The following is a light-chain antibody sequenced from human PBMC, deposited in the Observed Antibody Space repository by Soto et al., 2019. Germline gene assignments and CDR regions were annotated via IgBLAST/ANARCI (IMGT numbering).Light chain of an antibody. CDR1: QSVSSSY. J-gene: IGKJ3*01. Sequence: EIVLTQSPGTLSLSPGERATLSCRASQSVSSSYLAWYQQKPGQAPRLLIYGASSNAPGIPDRFSGSGSGTDFTLTISRLEPEDFAVYYCQQYGSSPLTFGPGTKVDIK. V-gene: IGKV3-20*01. CDR2: GAS. CDR3: QQYGSSPLT.